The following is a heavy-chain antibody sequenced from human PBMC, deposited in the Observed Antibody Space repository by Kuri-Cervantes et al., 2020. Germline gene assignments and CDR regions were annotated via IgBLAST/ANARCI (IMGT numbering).Heavy chain of an antibody. CDR1: GYTFTTYY. J-gene: IGHJ4*02. CDR2: INPSGGST. Sequence: ASVKVSCKASGYTFTTYYLHWVRQAPGQGLEWMGVINPSGGSTSYVLKFQGRVTMTRDTSTNTAYMELSSLRSEDTAVYYCARGDLAVAGTGLGYWGQGTLVTVSS. V-gene: IGHV1-46*01. CDR3: ARGDLAVAGTGLGY. D-gene: IGHD6-19*01.